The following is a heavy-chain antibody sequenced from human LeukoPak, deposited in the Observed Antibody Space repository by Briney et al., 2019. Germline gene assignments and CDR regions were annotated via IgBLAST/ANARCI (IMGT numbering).Heavy chain of an antibody. D-gene: IGHD5-24*01. CDR1: ELTFSNYF. V-gene: IGHV3-21*01. Sequence: PGPSLRPSRAADELTFSNYFTNSVRHPPRKGLEWVSAISGSSSYICYADSVKGRFTISRDNAKNTLYLQMNSLRADDTAEYFCARGEDKATITGLDYWGQGTLVTVSS. CDR2: ISGSSSYI. J-gene: IGHJ4*02. CDR3: ARGEDKATITGLDY.